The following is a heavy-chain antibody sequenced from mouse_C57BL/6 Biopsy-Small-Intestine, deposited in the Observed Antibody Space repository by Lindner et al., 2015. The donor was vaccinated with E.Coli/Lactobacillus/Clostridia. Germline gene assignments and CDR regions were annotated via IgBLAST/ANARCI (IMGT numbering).Heavy chain of an antibody. CDR1: GYSFTGYY. V-gene: IGHV1-42*01. D-gene: IGHD1-1*01. CDR3: ARGEGSSPSAWFAY. CDR2: INPSTGGT. Sequence: VQLQESGPELVKPGASVKISCKASGYSFTGYYMNWVKQSPEKSLEWIGEINPSTGGTTYNQKFKAKATLTVDKSSSTAYMQLKSLTSEDSAVYYCARGEGSSPSAWFAYWGQGTLVTVSA. J-gene: IGHJ3*01.